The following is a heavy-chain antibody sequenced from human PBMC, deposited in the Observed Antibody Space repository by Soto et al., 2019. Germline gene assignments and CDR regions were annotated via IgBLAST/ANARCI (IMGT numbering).Heavy chain of an antibody. CDR2: IYYSGST. J-gene: IGHJ6*02. V-gene: IGHV4-30-4*01. CDR1: GGSISSGDYY. D-gene: IGHD2-2*01. CDR3: ARVPAAHNYYYYYNGMDV. Sequence: SETLSLTCTVSGGSISSGDYYWSWIRQPPGKGLEWIGYIYYSGSTYYNPSLKSRVTISVDTSKNQFSLKLSSVTAADTAVYYCARVPAAHNYYYYYNGMDVWGQGTTVTVSS.